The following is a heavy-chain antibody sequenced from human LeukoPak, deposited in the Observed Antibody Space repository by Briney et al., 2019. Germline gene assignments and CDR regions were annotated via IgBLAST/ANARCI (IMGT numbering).Heavy chain of an antibody. J-gene: IGHJ4*02. CDR1: GYTSTGYY. CDR2: ISPSGGST. V-gene: IGHV1-46*01. D-gene: IGHD6-19*01. Sequence: GASVKVSCKASGYTSTGYYMHWVRQAPGQGPEWMGVISPSGGSTTYAQKFQGRVTITRNTSISTAYMELSSLRSEDTAVYYCARGRSSGRGEYYFDYWGQGTLVTVSS. CDR3: ARGRSSGRGEYYFDY.